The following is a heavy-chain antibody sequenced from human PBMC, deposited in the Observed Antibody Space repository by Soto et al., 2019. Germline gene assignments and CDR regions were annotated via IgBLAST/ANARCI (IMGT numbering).Heavy chain of an antibody. CDR3: ARRITMVRFDY. V-gene: IGHV1-46*01. Sequence: ASVKVSCKASGYTFTSYYMHWVRQAPGQGLEWMGIINPSGGSASYAQKFQGRVTMTRDTSTSTVYMELSSLRSEDTAVYYCARRITMVRFDYWGKGTLVTVSS. CDR1: GYTFTSYY. J-gene: IGHJ4*02. CDR2: INPSGGSA. D-gene: IGHD3-10*01.